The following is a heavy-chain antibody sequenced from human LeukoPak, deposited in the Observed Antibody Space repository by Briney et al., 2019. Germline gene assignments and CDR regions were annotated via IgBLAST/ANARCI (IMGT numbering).Heavy chain of an antibody. Sequence: SETLSLTCAVSGGSISSGGYSWSWIRQPPGKGLEWIGYIYYSGSTYYNPSLKSRVTISVDTSKNQFSLKLSSVTAADTAVYYCARQDTAMARRGFDYWGQGTLVTVSS. CDR3: ARQDTAMARRGFDY. CDR1: GGSISSGGYS. CDR2: IYYSGST. D-gene: IGHD5-18*01. V-gene: IGHV4-30-4*07. J-gene: IGHJ4*02.